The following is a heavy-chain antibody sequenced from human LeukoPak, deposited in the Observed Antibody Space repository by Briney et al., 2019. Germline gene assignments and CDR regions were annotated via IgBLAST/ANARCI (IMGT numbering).Heavy chain of an antibody. CDR2: IYTSGST. J-gene: IGHJ4*02. V-gene: IGHV4-4*07. CDR3: ARDSGWAYFFDY. D-gene: IGHD6-19*01. CDR1: GGSISNYY. Sequence: SETLSLTRTVSGGSISNYYWSWIRQPAGKGLEWIGRIYTSGSTNYNPSLKSRVTMSVDASKNQFSLKLSSVTAADTAAYFCARDSGWAYFFDYWGQGNLATVSS.